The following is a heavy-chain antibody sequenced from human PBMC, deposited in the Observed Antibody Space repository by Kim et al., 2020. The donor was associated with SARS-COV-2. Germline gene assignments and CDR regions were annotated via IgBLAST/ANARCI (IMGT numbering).Heavy chain of an antibody. J-gene: IGHJ4*02. Sequence: GGSLRLSCAASGFRFGDYAMHWVRQVPGKGLEWVSGIIWNSDSKDYEDSVKGRFTISRDNAKNSLFLQMNSLRVDDTAVYYCEKDIWGAGLHYFDYWGQGTLITVSS. CDR2: IIWNSDSK. CDR1: GFRFGDYA. CDR3: EKDIWGAGLHYFDY. V-gene: IGHV3-9*01. D-gene: IGHD3-16*01.